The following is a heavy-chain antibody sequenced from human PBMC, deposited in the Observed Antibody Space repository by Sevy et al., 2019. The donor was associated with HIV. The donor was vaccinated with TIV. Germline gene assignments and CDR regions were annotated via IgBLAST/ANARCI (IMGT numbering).Heavy chain of an antibody. J-gene: IGHJ5*02. Sequence: SETLSLTCSVSGDSISGYSYSWIRQPPGKRLEWIGQIYYRGITNYNPSFKSRVTISIDTSNNQFSLRLTPVTAADTALYYCARHLLTYCGGDCSYNWFDPWGPGTLVTVSS. CDR3: ARHLLTYCGGDCSYNWFDP. V-gene: IGHV4-59*08. D-gene: IGHD2-21*02. CDR1: GDSISGYS. CDR2: IYYRGIT.